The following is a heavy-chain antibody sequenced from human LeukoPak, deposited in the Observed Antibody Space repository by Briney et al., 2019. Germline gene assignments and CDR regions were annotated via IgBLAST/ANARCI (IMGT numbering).Heavy chain of an antibody. CDR2: IYYSGST. V-gene: IGHV4-39*07. CDR1: GGSISSSSYY. CDR3: ARASAAAGINFDY. D-gene: IGHD6-13*01. J-gene: IGHJ4*02. Sequence: PSETLSLTCTVSGGSISSSSYYWGWIRQPPGKGLEWIGSIYYSGSTYYNPSLKSRVTISVDTSKNQFSLKLSSVTAADTAVYYCARASAAAGINFDYWGQGTLVTVSS.